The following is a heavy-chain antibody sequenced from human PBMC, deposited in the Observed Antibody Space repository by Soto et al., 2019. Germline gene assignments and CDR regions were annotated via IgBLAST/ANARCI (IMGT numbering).Heavy chain of an antibody. D-gene: IGHD6-13*01. CDR1: GFTFSFYS. CDR2: ISSTSSTI. CDR3: ARVPIAADEHFDY. Sequence: HLGGSLRLPCAASGFTFSFYSMNWVRQAPGKGLEWVSYISSTSSTIYYADSAKGRFTISRDNAKTSLYLQMNSLRAEDTAVYYCARVPIAADEHFDYWGQGTLVTVSS. J-gene: IGHJ4*02. V-gene: IGHV3-48*01.